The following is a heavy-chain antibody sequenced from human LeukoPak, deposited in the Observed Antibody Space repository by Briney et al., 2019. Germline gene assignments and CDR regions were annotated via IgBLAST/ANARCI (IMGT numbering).Heavy chain of an antibody. CDR2: IWYDGSRK. D-gene: IGHD5-12*01. CDR1: GFTFRSYG. J-gene: IGHJ4*02. Sequence: GRSLSLSCAASGFTFRSYGMHWVRQAPGKGPEWVVVIWYDGSRKYYGDSVNGRFTISRDNSKNTVYLQMNSLRAEDTAVYYCVRDPYEAYWGQGTLVTVSS. CDR3: VRDPYEAY. V-gene: IGHV3-33*01.